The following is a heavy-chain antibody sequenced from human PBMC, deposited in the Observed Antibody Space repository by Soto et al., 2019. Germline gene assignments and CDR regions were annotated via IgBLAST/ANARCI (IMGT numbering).Heavy chain of an antibody. V-gene: IGHV4-39*01. CDR1: GDSISSGSAY. CDR3: ARHLGPTGHSY. D-gene: IGHD1-26*01. Sequence: QLQLQESGPGLVKPSETLSLTCTVSGDSISSGSAYWGWVRQPPGKGLEWIGSFYYSGNTHYNPSLKSXXTXSXXTSKNQFSLKLSSVTATDRAVYYCARHLGPTGHSYWGQGTLVTVSS. J-gene: IGHJ4*02. CDR2: FYYSGNT.